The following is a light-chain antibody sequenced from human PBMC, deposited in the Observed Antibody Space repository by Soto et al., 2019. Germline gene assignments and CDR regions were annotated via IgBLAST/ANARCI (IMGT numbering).Light chain of an antibody. CDR3: SSYTSSTTSS. CDR2: DVS. CDR1: NSDVGGYNY. Sequence: QSVLTQPASVSGSPGQSITISCTGTNSDVGGYNYVSWYQQHPGKAPKLMIYDVSNRPSGVSNRFSGSKSGNTASLTISGLQAEDEADYYCSSYTSSTTSSFGTGTKVTVL. J-gene: IGLJ1*01. V-gene: IGLV2-14*03.